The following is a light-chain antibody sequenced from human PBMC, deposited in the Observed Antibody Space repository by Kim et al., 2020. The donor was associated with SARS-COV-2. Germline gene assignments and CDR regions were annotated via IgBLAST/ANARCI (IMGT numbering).Light chain of an antibody. CDR3: AAWDENLNGYV. CDR2: GNV. J-gene: IGLJ1*01. V-gene: IGLV1-47*01. CDR1: ASNLGRYS. Sequence: GQSVSISASGRASNLGRYSVSLYQHVPGTAPTLLIYGNVHRPSGVLDRFSGSKSGTSASLAISGLRSEDEAEYFCAAWDENLNGYVFGSGTKVTVL.